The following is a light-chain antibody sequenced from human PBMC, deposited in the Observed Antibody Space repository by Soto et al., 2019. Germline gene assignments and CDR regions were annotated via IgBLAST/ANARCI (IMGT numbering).Light chain of an antibody. V-gene: IGKV1-5*01. CDR1: QYISSW. CDR2: DTF. CDR3: QQYNSYSPLT. Sequence: DIQMTQSPSSLSASIGDRVTITCRASQYISSWLAWYQQKPGKAPKLLMFDTFSLESGVPSRFSGSRSGTEFTLTISSLPPDDYATYYCQQYNSYSPLTCGGGTKVEIK. J-gene: IGKJ4*01.